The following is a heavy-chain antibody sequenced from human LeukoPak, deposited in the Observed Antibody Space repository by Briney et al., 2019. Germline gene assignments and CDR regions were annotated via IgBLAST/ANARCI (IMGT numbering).Heavy chain of an antibody. CDR3: ARDYPIPYLSSGWYSNGMDV. V-gene: IGHV1-8*01. D-gene: IGHD6-19*01. CDR1: GYTFTSYD. Sequence: GASVKVSCKASGYTFTSYDINWVRQATGQGLEWMGWMNPSSGNTGYAQKFQGRVTMTRNASISTAYMELSSLRSDDAAVYYCARDYPIPYLSSGWYSNGMDVWGQGTTVTVSS. CDR2: MNPSSGNT. J-gene: IGHJ6*02.